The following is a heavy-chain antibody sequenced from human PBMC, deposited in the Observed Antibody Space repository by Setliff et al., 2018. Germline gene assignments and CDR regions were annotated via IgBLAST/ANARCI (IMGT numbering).Heavy chain of an antibody. V-gene: IGHV4-59*08. CDR2: IYASGST. CDR1: GGSISSYY. Sequence: SETLSLTCTVSGGSISSYYWSWIRQPPGKGLEWIGYIYASGSTNYNPSLKSRVTLPVDTSKNQFSLKVSSVTAADTADYYCARHTIAMSTIISYFDYWGQGMLVTVSS. D-gene: IGHD3-10*01. CDR3: ARHTIAMSTIISYFDY. J-gene: IGHJ4*02.